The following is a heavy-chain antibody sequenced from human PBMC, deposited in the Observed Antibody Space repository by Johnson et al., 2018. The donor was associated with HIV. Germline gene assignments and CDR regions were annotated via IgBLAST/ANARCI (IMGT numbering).Heavy chain of an antibody. Sequence: VQLVESGGGLVQPGGSLRLSCAASGFTFSSYWMHWVRQAPGKGLVWVSRINSDGSSTSYADSVKGRFTISRDNARNSLYLQMNSLRAEDTALYYCARATWSDDAFDIWGQGTMVTVSS. J-gene: IGHJ3*02. CDR2: INSDGSST. D-gene: IGHD2-8*01. CDR3: ARATWSDDAFDI. CDR1: GFTFSSYW. V-gene: IGHV3-74*02.